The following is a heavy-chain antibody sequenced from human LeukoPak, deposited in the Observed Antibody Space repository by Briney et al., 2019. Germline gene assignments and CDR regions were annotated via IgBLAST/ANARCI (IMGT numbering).Heavy chain of an antibody. CDR3: ATDSNSWYYFDY. CDR1: GGTFSSYA. Sequence: ASVKVSCKASGGTFSSYAISWVRQAPGQGLEWMGRIIPILGIANYAQKFQGRVTITADKSTSTAYMELSSLRSEDTAVYYCATDSNSWYYFDYWGQGTLVTVSS. CDR2: IIPILGIA. D-gene: IGHD6-13*01. V-gene: IGHV1-69*04. J-gene: IGHJ4*02.